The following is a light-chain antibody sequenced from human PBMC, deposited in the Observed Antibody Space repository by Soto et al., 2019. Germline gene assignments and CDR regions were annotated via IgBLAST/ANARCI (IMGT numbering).Light chain of an antibody. CDR2: DAS. Sequence: DIQMTQSPSTLSAPVGDRVTITCRASQSISRWVAWYQQKPGKAPKLLIYDASSLESGVPSRFSGSGSGTEFTLTISSLQPDDFATYYCQQYNHYSTFGQGTKLEIK. J-gene: IGKJ2*01. V-gene: IGKV1-5*01. CDR3: QQYNHYST. CDR1: QSISRW.